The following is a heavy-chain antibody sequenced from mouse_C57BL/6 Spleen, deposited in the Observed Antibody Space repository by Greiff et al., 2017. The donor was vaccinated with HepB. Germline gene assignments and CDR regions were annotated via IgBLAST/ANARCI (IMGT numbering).Heavy chain of an antibody. Sequence: EVQLQQSGPELVKPGASVKIPCKASGYTFTDYNMDWVKQSHGKSLEWIGDINPNNGGTIYNQKFKGKATLTVEKSSSTAYMELRSLTSEDTAVYYCARGGLHYGSSLYAMDYWGQGTSVTVSS. J-gene: IGHJ4*01. V-gene: IGHV1-18*01. CDR2: INPNNGGT. D-gene: IGHD1-1*01. CDR1: GYTFTDYN. CDR3: ARGGLHYGSSLYAMDY.